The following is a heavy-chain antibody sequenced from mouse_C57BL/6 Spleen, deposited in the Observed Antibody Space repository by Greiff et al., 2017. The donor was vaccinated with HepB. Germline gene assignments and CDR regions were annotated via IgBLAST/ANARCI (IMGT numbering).Heavy chain of an antibody. D-gene: IGHD2-10*02. V-gene: IGHV1-53*01. CDR3: ARGGMAPWFAY. J-gene: IGHJ3*01. CDR1: GYNFNSYW. Sequence: VQLQQPGTELVKPGASVKLSCKASGYNFNSYWMHWVKQRPGQGLEWIGNINPSNGGTNYNEKFKSKATLTVDKSSSTAYMQLSILTSEDAAVYYCARGGMAPWFAYWGQGTLVTVAA. CDR2: INPSNGGT.